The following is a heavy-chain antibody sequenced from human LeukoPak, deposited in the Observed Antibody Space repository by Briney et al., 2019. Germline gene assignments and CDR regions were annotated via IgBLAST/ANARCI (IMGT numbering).Heavy chain of an antibody. V-gene: IGHV3-30*04. CDR3: ASAGYSDYFDY. Sequence: GGSLRLSCAASGFTFSSYAMHWVRHAPGKGLEWVAVISYDGSNKYYADSVKGRFTISRDNSKNTLYLQMNSLRAEDTAVYYCASAGYSDYFDYWGQGTLVTVSS. D-gene: IGHD2-15*01. J-gene: IGHJ4*02. CDR2: ISYDGSNK. CDR1: GFTFSSYA.